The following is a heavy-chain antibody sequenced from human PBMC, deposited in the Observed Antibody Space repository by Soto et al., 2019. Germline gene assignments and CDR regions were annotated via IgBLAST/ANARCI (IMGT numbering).Heavy chain of an antibody. Sequence: PSETLSLTCTVSGGSISSYYWSWIRQPPGKGLEWIGYIYYSGSTNYNPSLKSRVTISVDTSKNQFSLKLSSVTAADTAVYYCARGGSIAAAGTHLSWFDPWGQGTLVTVSS. V-gene: IGHV4-59*08. CDR1: GGSISSYY. D-gene: IGHD6-13*01. CDR2: IYYSGST. CDR3: ARGGSIAAAGTHLSWFDP. J-gene: IGHJ5*02.